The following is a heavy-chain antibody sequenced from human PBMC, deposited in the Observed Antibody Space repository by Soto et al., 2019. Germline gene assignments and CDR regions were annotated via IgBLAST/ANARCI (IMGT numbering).Heavy chain of an antibody. CDR3: ARIALSWSGYTIDY. Sequence: PLETLSLTCTVADGSISSSSCYWGWIRQPPGKGLEWIGSIYYSGSTYYNPSLKSRVTVSVDTSKNQFSLKLSSVTAADTAVYYCARIALSWSGYTIDYWGQGTLVTVSS. D-gene: IGHD3-3*01. CDR1: DGSISSSSCY. V-gene: IGHV4-39*01. CDR2: IYYSGST. J-gene: IGHJ4*02.